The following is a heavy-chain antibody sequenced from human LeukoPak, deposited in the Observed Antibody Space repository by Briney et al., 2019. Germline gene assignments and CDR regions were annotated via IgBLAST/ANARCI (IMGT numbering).Heavy chain of an antibody. J-gene: IGHJ5*02. CDR3: ARVHDWSPNWFDP. V-gene: IGHV1-8*03. CDR2: MNPNSGNT. D-gene: IGHD3-9*01. CDR1: GYTFTSYD. Sequence: ASVKVSCKASGYTFTSYDINWVRQATGQGLEWMGWMNPNSGNTGYAQKFQGRVTITRNTSISTAYMELSSLRAEDTAVYYCARVHDWSPNWFDPWGQGTLVTVSS.